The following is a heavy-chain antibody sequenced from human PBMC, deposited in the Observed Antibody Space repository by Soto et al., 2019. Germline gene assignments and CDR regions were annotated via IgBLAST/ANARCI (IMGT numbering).Heavy chain of an antibody. CDR1: GYTFTGYY. CDR3: ARSVAVPDVFAY. Sequence: GASVKVSCKASGYTFTGYYMHWVRQAPGQGLEWMGWISPYNGNTNCTQNLQGRVTMTTDTSTGAAYMELRSLSSEDTAVYYFARSVAVPDVFAYWGQGTLVTVSS. J-gene: IGHJ4*02. CDR2: ISPYNGNT. D-gene: IGHD6-19*01. V-gene: IGHV1-18*04.